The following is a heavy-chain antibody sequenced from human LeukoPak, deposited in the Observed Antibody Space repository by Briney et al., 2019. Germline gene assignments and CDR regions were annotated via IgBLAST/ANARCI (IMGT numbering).Heavy chain of an antibody. D-gene: IGHD3-10*01. J-gene: IGHJ5*02. Sequence: GASLRLSCAASGFTFSSYAMSWVRQAPGKGLEWVSAISGSGGSTYYADSVEGRFTISRDNSKNTLYLQMNSLRAEDTAVYYCAKDRGFGEFLGYDPWGQGTLVTVSS. CDR3: AKDRGFGEFLGYDP. V-gene: IGHV3-23*01. CDR1: GFTFSSYA. CDR2: ISGSGGST.